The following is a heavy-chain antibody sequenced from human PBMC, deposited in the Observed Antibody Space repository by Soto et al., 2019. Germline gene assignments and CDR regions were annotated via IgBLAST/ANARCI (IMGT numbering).Heavy chain of an antibody. CDR1: GGSISSGGYY. D-gene: IGHD2-15*01. CDR3: CSGGTFVRGVEPFYYYGMDV. Sequence: SETLSLTCTVSGGSISSGGYYWSWIRQHPGKGLEWIGYIYYSGSTYYNPSLKSRVTISVDTSKNQFSLKLSSVTAADTAVYFCCSGGTFVRGVEPFYYYGMDVWGQGTTVTVSS. CDR2: IYYSGST. J-gene: IGHJ6*02. V-gene: IGHV4-31*03.